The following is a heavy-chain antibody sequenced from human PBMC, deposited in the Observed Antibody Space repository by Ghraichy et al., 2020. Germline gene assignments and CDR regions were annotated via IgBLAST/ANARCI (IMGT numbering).Heavy chain of an antibody. V-gene: IGHV3-23*01. Sequence: GGSLRLSCAASGFTLNNYAMGWVRQAPGKGLAWVSSIGGRSGSTYYADSVKGRFSISRDISENTLYLQMNSLRIEDTAVYYCAKRGGGSGGQYYFDYWGQGTLVTVSS. D-gene: IGHD2-15*01. J-gene: IGHJ4*02. CDR2: IGGRSGST. CDR1: GFTLNNYA. CDR3: AKRGGGSGGQYYFDY.